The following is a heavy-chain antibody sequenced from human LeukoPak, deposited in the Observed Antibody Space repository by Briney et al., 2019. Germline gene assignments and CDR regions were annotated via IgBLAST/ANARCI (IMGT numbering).Heavy chain of an antibody. CDR1: GFTFSSYA. D-gene: IGHD1-26*01. Sequence: GGSLRLSCAASGFTFSSYAMSWVRQAPGKGLEWVSSITSGGSYTFYADSVKGRFTISRDNAKNSLYLQMNSLRAEDTAIYYCARDPYSGSYGDSYYYYMDVWGKGTTVTISS. CDR3: ARDPYSGSYGDSYYYYMDV. CDR2: ITSGGSYT. J-gene: IGHJ6*03. V-gene: IGHV3-21*01.